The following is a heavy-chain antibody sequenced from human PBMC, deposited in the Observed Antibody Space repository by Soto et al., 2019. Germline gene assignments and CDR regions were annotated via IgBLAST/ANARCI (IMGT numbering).Heavy chain of an antibody. J-gene: IGHJ6*02. CDR2: ISYDGSTK. V-gene: IGHV3-30*03. CDR1: GFTFSSFG. Sequence: GSLRLSCAASGFTFSSFGMHWVRQAPGKGLEWVAVISYDGSTKFYTDSVKGRFTIARDNSKNILYLQMNSLTIEDTAVFYCARSTSSTLNYYYGMDVWGQGTTVTSP. D-gene: IGHD6-6*01. CDR3: ARSTSSTLNYYYGMDV.